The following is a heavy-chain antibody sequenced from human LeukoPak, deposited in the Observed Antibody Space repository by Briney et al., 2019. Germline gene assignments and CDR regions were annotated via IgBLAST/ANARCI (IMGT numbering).Heavy chain of an antibody. V-gene: IGHV4-4*02. J-gene: IGHJ3*02. D-gene: IGHD6-13*01. CDR1: GGSISSSNW. Sequence: SGTLSLTCAVSGGSISSSNWWSWVRPPPGKGLEWIGEIYHSGSTNYNPSLKSRVTISVDKSKNQFSLKLSSVTAADTAVYYCASETAAGTHAFDIWGQGTMVTVSS. CDR2: IYHSGST. CDR3: ASETAAGTHAFDI.